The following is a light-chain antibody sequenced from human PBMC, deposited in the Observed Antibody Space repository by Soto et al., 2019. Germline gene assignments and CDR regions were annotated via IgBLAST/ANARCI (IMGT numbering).Light chain of an antibody. Sequence: DIQMTQSPPSVSASVGDRVTITCRASQAINNWLAWYQQKPGHAPKLLIYATSTLQTGVPSRFSGSGSGTDFTLTISSLQPEDFATYYCQQANSFPLTFGGGTRWSSN. J-gene: IGKJ4*01. CDR2: ATS. V-gene: IGKV1-12*01. CDR3: QQANSFPLT. CDR1: QAINNW.